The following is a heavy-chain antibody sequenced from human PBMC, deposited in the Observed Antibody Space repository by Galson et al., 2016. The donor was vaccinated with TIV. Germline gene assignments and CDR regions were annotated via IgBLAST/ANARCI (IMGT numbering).Heavy chain of an antibody. CDR3: ARDFRCGNDCYSPLIYFDL. V-gene: IGHV4-59*01. Sequence: QVLLQESGPGLVKPSETLSVRCTVLGGSISSYYWNWIRQSPGGSLEWIASISWSGITNYNPSLKSRVTISVDTSKNHFSLKVTSVTTADTAIYYCARDFRCGNDCYSPLIYFDLWGRGTQVIVSS. CDR1: GGSISSYY. CDR2: ISWSGIT. J-gene: IGHJ2*01. D-gene: IGHD2-21*02.